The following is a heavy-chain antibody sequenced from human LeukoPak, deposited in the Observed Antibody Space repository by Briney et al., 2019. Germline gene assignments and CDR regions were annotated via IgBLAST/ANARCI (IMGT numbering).Heavy chain of an antibody. D-gene: IGHD5-12*01. CDR1: GGSVSSSFYS. CDR2: MYYSGSA. V-gene: IGHV4-39*01. J-gene: IGHJ4*01. CDR3: ASATTYSIDD. Sequence: PSETLSLTCNVSGGSVSSSFYSWGWIRQPPGKGLEWIGSMYYSGSAHYNLSLKSRVTMSVDTSKNQFSLKLSSVTAADTAIYFCASATTYSIDDRGQGTLVTVSS.